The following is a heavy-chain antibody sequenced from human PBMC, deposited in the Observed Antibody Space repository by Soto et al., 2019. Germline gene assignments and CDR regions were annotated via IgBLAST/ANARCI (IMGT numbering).Heavy chain of an antibody. Sequence: QVQLQQSGPGLVKPSQTLSLTCGISGDSVSSDSAAWNWIRQSPSRGLGWLGRTYYRSKWHNDYAVSVKSRITTNPDTSTTQVSLQMNSVTPEDTAVYFGARDRSGSYRFDYWGQGTLVIFSS. J-gene: IGHJ4*02. D-gene: IGHD1-26*01. V-gene: IGHV6-1*01. CDR2: TYYRSKWHN. CDR1: GDSVSSDSAA. CDR3: ARDRSGSYRFDY.